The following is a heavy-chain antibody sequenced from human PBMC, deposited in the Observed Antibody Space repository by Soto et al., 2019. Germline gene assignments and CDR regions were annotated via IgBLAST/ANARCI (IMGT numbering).Heavy chain of an antibody. CDR1: GGSISSGGYY. Sequence: PSETLSLTCTVSGGSISSGGYYWSWIRQHPGKGLEWIGYIYYSGTTKYNPSLKNRITISIDTPTNQFSLKLSSVTAADTAVYYCARLGYGSGSYAVEYWGQGTLVTVSS. J-gene: IGHJ4*02. D-gene: IGHD3-10*01. V-gene: IGHV4-61*08. CDR2: IYYSGTT. CDR3: ARLGYGSGSYAVEY.